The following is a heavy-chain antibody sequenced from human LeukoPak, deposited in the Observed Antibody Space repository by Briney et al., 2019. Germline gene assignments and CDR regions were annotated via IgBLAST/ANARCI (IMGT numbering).Heavy chain of an antibody. CDR2: ISYDGSNK. J-gene: IGHJ6*02. V-gene: IGHV3-30*18. Sequence: PGGSLRLSCEASRFTFSTYSMNWVRQAPGKGLEWVAVISYDGSNKYYADSVKGRFTISRDNSKNTLYLQMNSLRAEDTAVYYCAKDRVVAPTYYGMDVWGQGTTVTVSS. D-gene: IGHD2-2*01. CDR1: RFTFSTYS. CDR3: AKDRVVAPTYYGMDV.